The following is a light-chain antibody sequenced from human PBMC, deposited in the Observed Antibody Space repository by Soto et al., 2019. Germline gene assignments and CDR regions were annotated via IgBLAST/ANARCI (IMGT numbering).Light chain of an antibody. J-gene: IGKJ5*01. CDR2: AAS. V-gene: IGKV1-8*01. CDR3: QQYYSYPIT. CDR1: QGISSY. Sequence: AIRMTQSPSSFSASTGDRVTITCRASQGISSYLAWYQQKPGKAPKLLIYAASTLQSGVPSRFSDNGSGTDYLLPIPCLQFEHFATYSCQQYYSYPITFGQGTRLATK.